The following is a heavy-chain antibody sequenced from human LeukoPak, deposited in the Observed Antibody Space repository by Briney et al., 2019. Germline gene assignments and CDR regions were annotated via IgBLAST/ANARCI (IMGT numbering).Heavy chain of an antibody. V-gene: IGHV1-24*01. CDR1: GYTLTELS. Sequence: GASVKVSCKVSGYTLTELSMHWVRQAPGKGLEWMGGFDPEDGETIYAQKFQGRVTMTRDLSTSTDYMELSSLRSDDTAVYFCARDNSVGDYAWWFDPWGREPWSPSPQ. CDR2: FDPEDGET. CDR3: ARDNSVGDYAWWFDP. D-gene: IGHD1-26*01. J-gene: IGHJ5*02.